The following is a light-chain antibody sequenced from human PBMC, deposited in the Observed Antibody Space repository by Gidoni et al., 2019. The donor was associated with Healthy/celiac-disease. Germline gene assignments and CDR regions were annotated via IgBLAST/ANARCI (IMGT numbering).Light chain of an antibody. J-gene: IGKJ3*01. Sequence: DIQMTQSRSSLSAAVGDRVTIACRARHSISSYLNWYQQKPGHAPKLLIYAASSLQSGVPSRFSGSGSGTDFTLTISSLQPEDFATYYCQQSYSTPFTFGPGTKVDIK. CDR3: QQSYSTPFT. CDR2: AAS. CDR1: HSISSY. V-gene: IGKV1-39*01.